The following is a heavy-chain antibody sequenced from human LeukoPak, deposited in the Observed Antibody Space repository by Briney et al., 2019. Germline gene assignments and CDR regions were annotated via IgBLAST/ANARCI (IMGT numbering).Heavy chain of an antibody. J-gene: IGHJ4*02. V-gene: IGHV3-53*01. CDR1: GFIVSGDF. CDR3: ARERGRGRDSPWFDY. D-gene: IGHD1-26*01. CDR2: IYSDGST. Sequence: GGSLRLSCAASGFIVSGDFMSWVRQAPGKGLEWVSVIYSDGSTYYADSVEGRFTISRDNSKNTLDLQMTGLRAEDTAVYYCARERGRGRDSPWFDYWGRGTLVTVSS.